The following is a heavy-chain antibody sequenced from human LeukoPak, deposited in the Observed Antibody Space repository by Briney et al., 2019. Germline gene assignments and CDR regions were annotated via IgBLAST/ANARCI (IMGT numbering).Heavy chain of an antibody. J-gene: IGHJ4*02. CDR2: MYYSESS. D-gene: IGHD5-24*01. CDR1: GGSFRGYY. CDR3: ARGRRWLQLFDY. Sequence: PSETLSLTCTVSGGSFRGYYWSWIRQPPGKGLEWIGYMYYSESSNYNPSLKSRVTISVDTSKNQVSLKLSSVTATDTAVYYCARGRRWLQLFDYWGQGTLVTVSS. V-gene: IGHV4-59*01.